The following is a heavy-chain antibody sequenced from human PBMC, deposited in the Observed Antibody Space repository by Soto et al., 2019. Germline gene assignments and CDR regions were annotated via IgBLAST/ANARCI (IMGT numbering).Heavy chain of an antibody. J-gene: IGHJ4*02. D-gene: IGHD5-12*01. V-gene: IGHV3-30-3*01. CDR3: ARVVSGPGY. CDR1: GFTFISYA. CDR2: ISYDGSNK. Sequence: PGGSLRLSCAASGFTFISYAIHLFRHAPGKWLEWVAVISYDGSNKYYADSVKGRFTISRDNSKNTLYLQMNSLRAEDTAVYYCARVVSGPGYWGQGTLVTVSS.